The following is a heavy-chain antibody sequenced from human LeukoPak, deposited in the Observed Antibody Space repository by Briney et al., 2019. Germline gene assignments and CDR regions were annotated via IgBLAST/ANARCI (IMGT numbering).Heavy chain of an antibody. CDR3: ARVKLLWFGESPLDY. J-gene: IGHJ4*02. D-gene: IGHD3-10*01. V-gene: IGHV3-7*03. Sequence: GGSLRLSCAASGFTFSSYWMSRVRQAPGKGLEWVANIKQDGSEKYYVDSVKGRFTISRDNAKNSLYLQMNSLRAEDTAVYYCARVKLLWFGESPLDYWGQGTLVTVSS. CDR1: GFTFSSYW. CDR2: IKQDGSEK.